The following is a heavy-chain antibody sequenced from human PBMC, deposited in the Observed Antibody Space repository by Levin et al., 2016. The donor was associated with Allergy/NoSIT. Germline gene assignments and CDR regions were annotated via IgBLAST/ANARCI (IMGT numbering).Heavy chain of an antibody. CDR3: ARGPDCSGGSCHSDY. CDR2: IKNDGSST. CDR1: GFTFRNYW. J-gene: IGHJ4*02. Sequence: GESLKISCAASGFTFRNYWMYWVRQAAGKGLVWVSRIKNDGSSTTYADSVKGRFTISRDNGKNTLYLQMNSLRAEDTAVYYCARGPDCSGGSCHSDYWGQGTLVTVSS. V-gene: IGHV3-74*01. D-gene: IGHD2-15*01.